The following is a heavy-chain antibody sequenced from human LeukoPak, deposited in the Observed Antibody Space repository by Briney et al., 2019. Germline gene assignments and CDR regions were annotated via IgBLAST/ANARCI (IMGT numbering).Heavy chain of an antibody. J-gene: IGHJ6*02. D-gene: IGHD3-22*01. CDR2: ISYDGSNK. V-gene: IGHV3-30-3*01. CDR1: GFTFSSYA. Sequence: GRSLRLSCAASGFTFSSYAIHWVRQAPGKGLEWVAVISYDGSNKYYADSVKGRFTISRDNSKNTLYLQMNSLRAEDTAVYYCARVIAYYGMDVWGQGTTVTVSS. CDR3: ARVIAYYGMDV.